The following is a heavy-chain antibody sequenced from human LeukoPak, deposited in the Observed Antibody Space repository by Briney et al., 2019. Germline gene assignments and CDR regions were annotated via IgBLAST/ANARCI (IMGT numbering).Heavy chain of an antibody. CDR2: ISSSSSTI. CDR3: ARDKGSITMVRGVSDI. CDR1: GFTFSSYS. V-gene: IGHV3-48*04. D-gene: IGHD3-10*01. J-gene: IGHJ3*02. Sequence: GGSLRLSCAASGFTFSSYSMNWVRQAPGKGLEWVSYISSSSSTIYYADSVKGRFTISRDNAKNSLYLQMNSLRAEDTAVYYCARDKGSITMVRGVSDIWGQGTMVTVSS.